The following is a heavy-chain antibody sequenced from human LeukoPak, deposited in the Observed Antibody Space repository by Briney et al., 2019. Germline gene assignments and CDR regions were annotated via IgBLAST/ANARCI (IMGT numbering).Heavy chain of an antibody. CDR3: ARGSRVYETSGYYRH. D-gene: IGHD3-22*01. J-gene: IGHJ4*02. V-gene: IGHV1-18*01. Sequence: GASVKVSCKTSGYTFTSYGISWVRQAPGQGLEWMGWISGYNGNTKYAQKFQSRVTVTIDTSTSTGYMELRSLRSDDTAVYYCARGSRVYETSGYYRHWGQGTLVTVSS. CDR2: ISGYNGNT. CDR1: GYTFTSYG.